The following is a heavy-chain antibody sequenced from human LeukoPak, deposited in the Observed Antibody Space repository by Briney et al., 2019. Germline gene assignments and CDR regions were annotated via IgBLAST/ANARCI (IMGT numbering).Heavy chain of an antibody. Sequence: SETLSLTCTVSGGSISSYYWSWIRQPPGKGLEWIGYIYYSGSTNYNPSLKSRVTISVDTSKNQFSLKLSSVTAADTAVYYCARGVPAAIRYYGMDVWGQGTTVTVSS. CDR3: ARGVPAAIRYYGMDV. CDR1: GGSISSYY. CDR2: IYYSGST. D-gene: IGHD2-2*01. V-gene: IGHV4-59*01. J-gene: IGHJ6*02.